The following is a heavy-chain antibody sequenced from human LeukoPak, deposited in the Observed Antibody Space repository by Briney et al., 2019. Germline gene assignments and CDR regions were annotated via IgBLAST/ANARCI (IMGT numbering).Heavy chain of an antibody. V-gene: IGHV1-46*01. J-gene: IGHJ5*02. CDR1: GYTFTGYY. D-gene: IGHD1-26*01. CDR3: ARDNSVGDNAWWFDP. Sequence: ASVKVSCKASGYTFTGYYMHWVRQAPGQGLEWMGLINPTGGSTGYAQKLQGRVTMTRDVSTSTDYMELSSLRSEDTAIYYCARDNSVGDNAWWFDPWGQGTLVTVSS. CDR2: INPTGGST.